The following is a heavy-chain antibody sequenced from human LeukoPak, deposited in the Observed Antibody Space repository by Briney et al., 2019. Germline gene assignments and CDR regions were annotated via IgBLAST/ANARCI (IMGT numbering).Heavy chain of an antibody. CDR1: GGTFSSYA. V-gene: IGHV1-18*01. CDR2: ISAYNGNT. J-gene: IGHJ4*02. CDR3: ARDPTNYDFLDY. D-gene: IGHD3-3*01. Sequence: ASVKVSCKASGGTFSSYAISWVRQAPGQGLEWMGWISAYNGNTNYAQKLQGRVTMTTDTSTSTAYMELRSLRSDDTAVYYCARDPTNYDFLDYWGQGTLVTVSS.